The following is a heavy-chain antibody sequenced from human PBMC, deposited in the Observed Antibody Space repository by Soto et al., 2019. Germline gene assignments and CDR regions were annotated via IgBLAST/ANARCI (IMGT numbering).Heavy chain of an antibody. V-gene: IGHV3-53*02. CDR1: GFSVTTNY. CDR3: AKKPQSPIQGWAFGMDV. Sequence: EVQLVETGGGLIQPGGSLRLSCLASGFSVTTNYIIWVRQPPGKGLEWVSTTFTGGSTHYADSVKGRFSISRDNSKNTVYLQMNNLRVENTAVYYCAKKPQSPIQGWAFGMDVWGQGTTVSVSS. D-gene: IGHD1-26*01. J-gene: IGHJ6*02. CDR2: TFTGGST.